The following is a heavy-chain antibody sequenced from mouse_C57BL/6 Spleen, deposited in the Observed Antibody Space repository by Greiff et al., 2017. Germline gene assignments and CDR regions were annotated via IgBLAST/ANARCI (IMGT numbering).Heavy chain of an antibody. CDR1: GYTFTSYW. Sequence: QVHVKQSGAELVKPGASVKMSCKASGYTFTSYWITWVKQRPGQGLEWIGDIYPGSGSTNYNEKFKSKATLTVDTSSSTAYMQLSSLTSEDSAVYYCARAYYYGSSYNYAMDYWGQGTSVTVSS. D-gene: IGHD1-1*01. J-gene: IGHJ4*01. V-gene: IGHV1-55*01. CDR2: IYPGSGST. CDR3: ARAYYYGSSYNYAMDY.